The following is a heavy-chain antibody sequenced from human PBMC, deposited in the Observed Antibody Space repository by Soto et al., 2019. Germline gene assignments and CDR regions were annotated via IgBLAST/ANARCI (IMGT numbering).Heavy chain of an antibody. Sequence: PGGSLLLSCAASGFTVSSYRMSWVRKAPGKGLDWVSVLYSAGSADFADSVKGRFTISRDNSMNTLYLQMSSLRADDTAVYYCVKGEYYYDSSGYYPFDYWGQGTLVTVSS. D-gene: IGHD3-22*01. J-gene: IGHJ4*02. CDR3: VKGEYYYDSSGYYPFDY. CDR2: LYSAGSA. V-gene: IGHV3-66*01. CDR1: GFTVSSYR.